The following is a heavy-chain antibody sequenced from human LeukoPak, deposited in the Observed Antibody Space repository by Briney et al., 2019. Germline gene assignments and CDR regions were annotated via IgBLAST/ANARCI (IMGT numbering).Heavy chain of an antibody. Sequence: SETLSLTCTVSGGSFNTGVYSWSWIRQPAGKGLEWIGRIDASGSTKYNPSLKSRITISVERSKNQFSVRLGSVTAADTAVYYCARDRFESFDYWGRGTLVIVST. CDR1: GGSFNTGVYS. CDR2: IDASGST. J-gene: IGHJ4*02. V-gene: IGHV4-61*02. CDR3: ARDRFESFDY. D-gene: IGHD3-16*01.